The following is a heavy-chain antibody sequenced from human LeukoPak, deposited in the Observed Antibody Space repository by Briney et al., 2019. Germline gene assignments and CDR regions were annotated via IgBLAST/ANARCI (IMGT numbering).Heavy chain of an antibody. J-gene: IGHJ4*02. CDR3: ARYVWGSYPTFEDY. D-gene: IGHD3-16*02. V-gene: IGHV4-59*01. CDR1: GGSISSYY. Sequence: SETLSLTCTVSGGSISSYYWNWIRQPPGRGLEWIGYIYYSGSTNYNTSLKSRLTISVDTSKNQFSLKLSSVTAADTAVYYCARYVWGSYPTFEDYWGQGTLVTVSS. CDR2: IYYSGST.